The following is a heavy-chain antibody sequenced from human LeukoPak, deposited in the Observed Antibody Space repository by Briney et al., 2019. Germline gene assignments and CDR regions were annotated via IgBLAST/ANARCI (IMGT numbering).Heavy chain of an antibody. D-gene: IGHD4-11*01. CDR2: INHSGST. V-gene: IGHV4-34*01. CDR1: GGSFSGYY. CDR3: ARGRVSDY. Sequence: PSETLSLTCAVYGGSFSGYYWSWIRQPPGKGLEWIGEINHSGSTNYNPSLKSRVTISVDTSKNQFSLKLSSATAADTAVYYCARGRVSDYWGQGTLVTVSS. J-gene: IGHJ4*02.